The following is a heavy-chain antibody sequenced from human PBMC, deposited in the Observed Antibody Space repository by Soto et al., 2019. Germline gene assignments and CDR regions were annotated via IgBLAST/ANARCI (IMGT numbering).Heavy chain of an antibody. V-gene: IGHV4-59*01. CDR1: GGSISSYY. CDR3: ARTLGRRAFDI. CDR2: IYYSGST. J-gene: IGHJ3*02. Sequence: QVQLQESRPGLVKPSETLSLTCTVSGGSISSYYWSWIRQPPGQGLEWIGYIYYSGSTNYNPSLKGRVTISVDTSKNQSSLKLSSVTAADTAVYYCARTLGRRAFDIWGQGTMVTVSS.